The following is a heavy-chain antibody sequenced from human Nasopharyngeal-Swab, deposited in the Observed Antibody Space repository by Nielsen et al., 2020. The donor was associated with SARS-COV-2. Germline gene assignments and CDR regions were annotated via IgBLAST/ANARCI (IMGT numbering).Heavy chain of an antibody. D-gene: IGHD3-22*01. V-gene: IGHV4-39*01. CDR1: GGSISSSSYY. J-gene: IGHJ5*02. Sequence: GSLRLSCTVSGGSISSSSYYWGWIRQPPGKGLEWIGSIYYSGSTYYNPSLKSRVTISVDTSKNQFSLKLSSVTAADMAVYYCARPYYDSSGYDAWFDPWGQGTLVTVSS. CDR2: IYYSGST. CDR3: ARPYYDSSGYDAWFDP.